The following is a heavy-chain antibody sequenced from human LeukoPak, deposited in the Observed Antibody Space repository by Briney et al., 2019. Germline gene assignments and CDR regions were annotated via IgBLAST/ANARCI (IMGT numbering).Heavy chain of an antibody. D-gene: IGHD3-3*01. Sequence: SVKVSCXASGGTFSSYAISWVRRAPGQGLEWMGGIIPIFGTANYAQKFQGRVTITADESTSTAYMELSSLRSEDTAVYYCATFRAHNYDFWSGYLDYWGQGTLVTVSS. V-gene: IGHV1-69*13. J-gene: IGHJ4*02. CDR1: GGTFSSYA. CDR2: IIPIFGTA. CDR3: ATFRAHNYDFWSGYLDY.